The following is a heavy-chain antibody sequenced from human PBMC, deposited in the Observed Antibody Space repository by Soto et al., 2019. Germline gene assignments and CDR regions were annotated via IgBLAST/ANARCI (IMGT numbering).Heavy chain of an antibody. CDR1: GGSLSDYF. Sequence: SETLSLTCVVSGGSLSDYFWSWIRQPPGMALEWIGEINHLGSINYNPSLKSRVTMSVDTSKNQFSLTLNSVTAADTATYYCARGGVSHWAYFYYMDVWDRGTTVTVSS. D-gene: IGHD3-16*01. CDR3: ARGGVSHWAYFYYMDV. CDR2: INHLGSI. V-gene: IGHV4-34*01. J-gene: IGHJ6*03.